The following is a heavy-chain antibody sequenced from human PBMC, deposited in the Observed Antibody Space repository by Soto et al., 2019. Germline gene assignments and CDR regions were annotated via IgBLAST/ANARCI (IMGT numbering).Heavy chain of an antibody. V-gene: IGHV3-21*06. CDR2: ISSGGNDI. CDR3: ARMAY. Sequence: PGSSLRLSCEASGFPFSRYSLNWVRQAPGKGLEWVSSISSGGNDISYAESVEGRFFTSRDNVNNVLYLDINNLRPEDTAVYYCARMAYWGQGTLVTVSS. J-gene: IGHJ4*02. CDR1: GFPFSRYS.